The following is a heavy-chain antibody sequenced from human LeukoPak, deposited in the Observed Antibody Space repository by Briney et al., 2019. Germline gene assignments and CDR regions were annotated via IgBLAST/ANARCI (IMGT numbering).Heavy chain of an antibody. CDR3: VRHKLSPCVYGFFRYCYMDV. Sequence: SETLSLACTVSGGSIDSRSYYWGWIRQPPGKGLEWIGSIYYSGSTYYNPSLKSRVTISVDTSKNQFSLKLSSVTAAHTAVCFSVRHKLSPCVYGFFRYCYMDVWGKGTTVTVSS. CDR2: IYYSGST. J-gene: IGHJ6*03. V-gene: IGHV4-39*01. D-gene: IGHD3-3*01. CDR1: GGSIDSRSYY.